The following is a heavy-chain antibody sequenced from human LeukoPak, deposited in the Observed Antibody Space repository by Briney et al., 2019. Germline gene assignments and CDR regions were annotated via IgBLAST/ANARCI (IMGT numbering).Heavy chain of an antibody. CDR1: GGSISSSSYY. D-gene: IGHD1-26*01. V-gene: IGHV4-39*07. J-gene: IGHJ6*03. CDR3: ARTGGSFYFYYYMDV. Sequence: PSETLSLTCTVSGGSISSSSYYWGWIRQPPGKGLGWIGSIYYSGSTYHNPSLKSRVTISVDTSKNKFSLKLSSVTAADTALYYCARTGGSFYFYYYMDVWGKGTTVTVSS. CDR2: IYYSGST.